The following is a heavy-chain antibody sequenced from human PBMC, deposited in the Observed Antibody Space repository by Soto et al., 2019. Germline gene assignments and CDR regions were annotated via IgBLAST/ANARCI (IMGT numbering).Heavy chain of an antibody. Sequence: ASVKVSCKASGGTFSSYAISWVRQAPGQGLERMGGIIPIFGTANYAQKFQGRVTITADESTNTAYMELRSLTSDDTAVYYCTRAGASDWNYVSTSSWGQGTLVTVSS. J-gene: IGHJ4*02. CDR3: TRAGASDWNYVSTSS. V-gene: IGHV1-69*13. CDR2: IIPIFGTA. CDR1: GGTFSSYA. D-gene: IGHD1-7*01.